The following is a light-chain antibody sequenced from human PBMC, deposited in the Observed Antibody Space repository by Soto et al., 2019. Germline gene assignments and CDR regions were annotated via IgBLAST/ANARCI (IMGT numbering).Light chain of an antibody. Sequence: EIVLTQSPGTLSLSPGERATLSCRASQSVSRNNLAWYQQKPGQAPRLLIYGASSRAPGIPDRFSGSGSGTDFTLSVARLEPADFAVFYCQQYGSSPPTFGQGTNLEIK. J-gene: IGKJ2*01. V-gene: IGKV3-20*01. CDR2: GAS. CDR3: QQYGSSPPT. CDR1: QSVSRNN.